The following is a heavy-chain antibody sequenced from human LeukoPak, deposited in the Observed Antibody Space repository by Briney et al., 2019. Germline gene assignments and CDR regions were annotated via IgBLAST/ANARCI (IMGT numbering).Heavy chain of an antibody. CDR2: FFYSGST. Sequence: PSETLSLTCSVSGGSINGDSYSWGWIRQPPGKGLEWIGSFFYSGSTYYNPSLKSRITISVDTSKNQFSLKLSSVTAADTAVYYCARLDLVGDGDSGALDIWGQGTMVTVSS. CDR1: GGSINGDSYS. V-gene: IGHV4-39*01. J-gene: IGHJ3*02. D-gene: IGHD1-26*01. CDR3: ARLDLVGDGDSGALDI.